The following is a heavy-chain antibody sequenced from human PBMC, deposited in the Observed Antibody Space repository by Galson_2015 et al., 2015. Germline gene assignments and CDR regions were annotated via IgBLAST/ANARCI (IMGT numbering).Heavy chain of an antibody. CDR3: ARGTVGDGYNSVMFGY. Sequence: SETLSLTCTVSGGSISSYYWSWIRQPPGKGLEWIGYIYYSGSTNYNPSLKSRVTISVDTSKNQFSQKLSSVTAADTAVYYCARGTVGDGYNSVMFGYWGQGTLVTVSS. D-gene: IGHD5-24*01. V-gene: IGHV4-59*01. CDR2: IYYSGST. CDR1: GGSISSYY. J-gene: IGHJ4*02.